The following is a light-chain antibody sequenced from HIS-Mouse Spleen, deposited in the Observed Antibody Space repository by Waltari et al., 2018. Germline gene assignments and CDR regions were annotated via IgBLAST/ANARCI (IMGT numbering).Light chain of an antibody. CDR1: SSDVGGYNY. Sequence: QSPLTQPASVSGSPGQSITNSCTGTSSDVGGYNYASWYQQHPGKAPKLMIYDVSNRPSGVSNRFSGSKSGNTASLTISGLQAEDEADYYCSSYTSSSFNVVFGGGTKLTVL. V-gene: IGLV2-14*03. CDR3: SSYTSSSFNVV. J-gene: IGLJ2*01. CDR2: DVS.